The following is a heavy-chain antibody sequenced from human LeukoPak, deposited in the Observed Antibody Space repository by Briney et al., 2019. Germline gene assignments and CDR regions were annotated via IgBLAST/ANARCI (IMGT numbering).Heavy chain of an antibody. D-gene: IGHD3-22*01. CDR3: ARVPYDSSAELFDL. V-gene: IGHV1-8*01. J-gene: IGHJ2*01. CDR1: GCTFTSYD. CDR2: MNPNSGNT. Sequence: ASVKVSCKASGCTFTSYDINWVRQATGQGLEWMGWMNPNSGNTGYAQKFQGRVTMTRNTSISTAYMELSSLRSEDTAVYYCARVPYDSSAELFDLWGRGTLVTVSS.